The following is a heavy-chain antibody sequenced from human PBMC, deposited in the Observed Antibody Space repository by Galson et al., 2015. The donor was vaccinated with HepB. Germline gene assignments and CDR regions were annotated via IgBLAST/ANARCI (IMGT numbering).Heavy chain of an antibody. Sequence: SVKVSCKASGGTFSSYAISWVRQAPGQGLEWMGGIIPIFGIANYAQKFQGRVTITADKSTSTAYMELSSLRSEDTAVYYCATKPPSGNRNYYYYYGMDVWGQGTTVTVSS. CDR2: IIPIFGIA. CDR3: ATKPPSGNRNYYYYYGMDV. D-gene: IGHD2/OR15-2a*01. V-gene: IGHV1-69*10. J-gene: IGHJ6*02. CDR1: GGTFSSYA.